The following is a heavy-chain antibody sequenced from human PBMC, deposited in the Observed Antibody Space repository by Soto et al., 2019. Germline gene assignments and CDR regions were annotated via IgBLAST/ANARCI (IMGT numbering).Heavy chain of an antibody. V-gene: IGHV3-30-3*01. CDR1: GFTFSSYV. CDR2: ISYEGSDK. D-gene: IGHD6-13*01. Sequence: QVQLVESGGGVVQPGRSLRLSCAASGFTFSSYVMHWVRQAPGKGLERVAVISYEGSDKYYEDPVKGRFTISRDNSKNTLYLQMNSLRTEDTAVYYCARGQQLANYYYYGMDVWGQGTTVTVSS. J-gene: IGHJ6*02. CDR3: ARGQQLANYYYYGMDV.